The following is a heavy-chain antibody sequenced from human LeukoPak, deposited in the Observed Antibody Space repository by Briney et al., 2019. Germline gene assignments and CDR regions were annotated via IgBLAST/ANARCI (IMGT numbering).Heavy chain of an antibody. CDR1: GFTFSSYE. D-gene: IGHD2-2*01. Sequence: GGSLRLSCAASGFTFSSYEMNWVRQAPGMGLEWVAFIRYDGGNTYYADSVKGRFTISRDNSKNTMYLQMNSLNAEDTAVYYCAKDEVVPGYYYMGVWGKGTTVTVSS. V-gene: IGHV3-30*02. CDR2: IRYDGGNT. CDR3: AKDEVVPGYYYMGV. J-gene: IGHJ6*03.